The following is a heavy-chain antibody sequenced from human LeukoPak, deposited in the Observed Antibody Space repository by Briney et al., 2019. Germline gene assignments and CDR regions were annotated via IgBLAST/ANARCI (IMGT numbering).Heavy chain of an antibody. CDR1: GGSISSSSYY. CDR2: INHSGST. Sequence: PSETLSLTCTVSGGSISSSSYYWSWIRQPPGKGLEWIGEINHSGSTNYNPSLKSRVTISVDTSKNQFSLKLSSVTAADTAVYYCARGLGRSGGYWGQGTLVTVSS. CDR3: ARGLGRSGGY. D-gene: IGHD3-10*01. V-gene: IGHV4-39*07. J-gene: IGHJ4*02.